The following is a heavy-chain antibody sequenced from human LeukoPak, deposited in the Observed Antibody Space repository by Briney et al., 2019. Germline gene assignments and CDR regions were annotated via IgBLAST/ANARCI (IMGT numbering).Heavy chain of an antibody. CDR3: AITTYCSSTSCYWRRFDP. CDR1: GYTFTSYG. CDR2: ISAYNGNT. J-gene: IGHJ5*02. D-gene: IGHD2-2*01. V-gene: IGHV1-18*01. Sequence: ASVKVSCKASGYTFTSYGISWVRQAPGRGLEWMGWISAYNGNTNYAQKLQGRVTMTTDTSTSTAYMELRSLRSDDTAVYYCAITTYCSSTSCYWRRFDPWGQGTLVTVSS.